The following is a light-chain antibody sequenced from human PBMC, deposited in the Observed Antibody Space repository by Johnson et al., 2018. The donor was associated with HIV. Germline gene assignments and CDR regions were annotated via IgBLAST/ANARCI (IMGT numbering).Light chain of an antibody. Sequence: QSVLTQPPSVSAAPGQKVTISCSGSSSNIGGHYVSWYQLLPGTAPKLLIYDNNKRPSEIPDRFSGSKSGTSATLGITGLQTEDEAEYYCGTWDSSLSAYVFGTGTKVTVL. J-gene: IGLJ1*01. V-gene: IGLV1-51*01. CDR1: SSNIGGHY. CDR2: DNN. CDR3: GTWDSSLSAYV.